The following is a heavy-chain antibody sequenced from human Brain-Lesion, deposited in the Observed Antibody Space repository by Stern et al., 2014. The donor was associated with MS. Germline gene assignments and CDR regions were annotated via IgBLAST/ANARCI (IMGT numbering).Heavy chain of an antibody. CDR2: FDPDDGET. Sequence: VQLVESGAEVKKPGASVKVSCKVSGYTLTELSMHWVRQAPRKGLEWMGGFDPDDGETIYDQKFQGRVTMPEDTSTDTAYMELSSLRSEDTAVYYCATLSPGAGGNYYRHFDYWGQGTLVTVSS. V-gene: IGHV1-24*01. CDR3: ATLSPGAGGNYYRHFDY. CDR1: GYTLTELS. J-gene: IGHJ4*02. D-gene: IGHD1-26*01.